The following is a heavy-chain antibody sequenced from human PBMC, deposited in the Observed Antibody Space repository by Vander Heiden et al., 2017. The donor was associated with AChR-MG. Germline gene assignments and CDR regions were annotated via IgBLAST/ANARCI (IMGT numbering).Heavy chain of an antibody. Sequence: EVQLVESGGGLIQPGGSLRLSCAASGFTVSSNYMSWVRQAPGKGLEWVSVIYSGGSTYYADSVKGRFTISRDNSKNTLYLQMNSLRAEDTAVYYCARALSHSGSYLYYFDYWGQGTLVTVSS. D-gene: IGHD3-10*01. CDR2: IYSGGST. J-gene: IGHJ4*02. CDR3: ARALSHSGSYLYYFDY. CDR1: GFTVSSNY. V-gene: IGHV3-53*01.